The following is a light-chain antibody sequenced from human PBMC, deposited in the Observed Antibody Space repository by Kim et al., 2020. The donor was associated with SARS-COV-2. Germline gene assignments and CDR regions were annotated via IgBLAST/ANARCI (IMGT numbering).Light chain of an antibody. CDR2: QDN. J-gene: IGLJ2*01. V-gene: IGLV3-1*01. Sequence: SYELTQLPSVSVSPGQTASITCSGDKLGDKYACWYQQKPGQSPVLVIYQDNKRPSGIPERFSGSNSGNTATLTISGTQAMDEADYYCQAWDSNTDVVFGGGTQLTVL. CDR1: KLGDKY. CDR3: QAWDSNTDVV.